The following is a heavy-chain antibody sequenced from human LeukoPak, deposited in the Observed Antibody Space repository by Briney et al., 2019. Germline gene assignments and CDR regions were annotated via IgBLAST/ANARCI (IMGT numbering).Heavy chain of an antibody. D-gene: IGHD7-27*01. CDR2: ISGSGGST. Sequence: LAGGSLRLSCAASGVTLSNYVMNWVRQAPGKGLEWVSGISGSGGSTYYADSVKGRFTISRDNSKNTLYLQMNSLRAEDTAVYYCAKEKTLGINGILDYWGQGTLVTVSS. V-gene: IGHV3-23*01. J-gene: IGHJ4*02. CDR1: GVTLSNYV. CDR3: AKEKTLGINGILDY.